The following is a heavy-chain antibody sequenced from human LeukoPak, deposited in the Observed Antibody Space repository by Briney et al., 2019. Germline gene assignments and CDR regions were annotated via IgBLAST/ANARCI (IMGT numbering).Heavy chain of an antibody. CDR3: VRGPLLWFAELRFDP. Sequence: PPETLSLTCTVSGYTISSGYYWGWIRQPPGKGLEWIGSMYHSGTTYYNASLKSRATISVDTSKNQISLKMNSMTAADTAVYYCVRGPLLWFAELRFDPWGQGTLVTVSS. CDR2: MYHSGTT. V-gene: IGHV4-38-2*02. CDR1: GYTISSGYY. D-gene: IGHD3-10*01. J-gene: IGHJ5*02.